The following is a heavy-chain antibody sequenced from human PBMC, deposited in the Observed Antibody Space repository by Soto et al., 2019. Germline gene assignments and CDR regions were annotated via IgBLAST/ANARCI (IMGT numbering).Heavy chain of an antibody. J-gene: IGHJ4*02. Sequence: ASVKVSCKTSGYTFTTNAMHLVRQAPGQRLEWMGWINAANGDTKSSQNFQGRVTITRDTSANAVYMELSSLRSEDTAVYFCASGMGFTHAYPFDHWGQGTLVTVSS. D-gene: IGHD3-16*01. CDR1: GYTFTTNA. CDR2: INAANGDT. V-gene: IGHV1-3*01. CDR3: ASGMGFTHAYPFDH.